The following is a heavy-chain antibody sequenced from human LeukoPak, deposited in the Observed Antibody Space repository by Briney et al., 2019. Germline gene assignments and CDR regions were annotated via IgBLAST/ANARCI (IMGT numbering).Heavy chain of an antibody. CDR1: GVSISSYY. Sequence: PETLSLTCTVSGVSISSYYWSWIRQPPGKGLEWIGYIYYSGSTNYNPSLKSRVTISVDTSKNQFSLKLSSVTAADTAVYYCARNYYDSNGYYGYFQHWGQGTLVTVSS. CDR3: ARNYYDSNGYYGYFQH. V-gene: IGHV4-59*01. CDR2: IYYSGST. D-gene: IGHD3-22*01. J-gene: IGHJ1*01.